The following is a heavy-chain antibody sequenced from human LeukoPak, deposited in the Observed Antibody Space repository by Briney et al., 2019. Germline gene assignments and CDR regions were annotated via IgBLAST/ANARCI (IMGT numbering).Heavy chain of an antibody. Sequence: GASVKVSCKASGYTFTSYYMHWVRQAPGQGLEWMGISHPSGGSTSYAQKFQGRVTVTRDTSTSTVYMELSCLKSEDTAVYYCARYYGEGAFDYWGQGTLVTVSS. CDR1: GYTFTSYY. J-gene: IGHJ4*02. D-gene: IGHD4-17*01. CDR2: SHPSGGST. V-gene: IGHV1-46*01. CDR3: ARYYGEGAFDY.